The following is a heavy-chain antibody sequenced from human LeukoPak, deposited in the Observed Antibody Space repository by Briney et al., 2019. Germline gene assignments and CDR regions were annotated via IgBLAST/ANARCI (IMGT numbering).Heavy chain of an antibody. V-gene: IGHV4-59*01. CDR3: ARGQGYGLLNALDY. D-gene: IGHD3-10*01. Sequence: PSETLSLTCTVSGGSITNYYWSWMRQPPGKGLEWIGYIYYSGIANYSPSLKSRVTISVDTSENHLSLKLSSVTAADTAVYYCARGQGYGLLNALDYWGQGTLVTVSS. CDR2: IYYSGIA. J-gene: IGHJ4*02. CDR1: GGSITNYY.